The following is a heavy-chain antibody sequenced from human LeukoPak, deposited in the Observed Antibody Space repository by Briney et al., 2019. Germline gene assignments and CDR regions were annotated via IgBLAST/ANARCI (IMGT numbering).Heavy chain of an antibody. J-gene: IGHJ4*02. CDR3: ARDPPHRFTMIEKDS. CDR2: IHYDSSTE. CDR1: GFAFSSYG. Sequence: GGSLRLSCAASGFAFSSYGMHWVRQAPGKGLEWVAYIHYDSSTEGYADSVKGRFTISRDNAKNSLYLQMNSLRVEDTAIYYCARDPPHRFTMIEKDSWGQGTLVTVSS. D-gene: IGHD3-22*01. V-gene: IGHV3-30*02.